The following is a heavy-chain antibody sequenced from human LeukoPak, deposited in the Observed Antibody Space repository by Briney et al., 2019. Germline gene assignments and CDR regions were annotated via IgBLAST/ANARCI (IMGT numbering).Heavy chain of an antibody. CDR2: INHSGST. Sequence: KSSETLSLTCAVYGGSFSGYYWSWIRQPPGKGLEWIGEINHSGSTNYNPSLKSRVTISVDTPKNQFSLKLSSVTAADTAVYYCARRTIVGAGSDYWGQGTLVTVSS. J-gene: IGHJ4*02. CDR3: ARRTIVGAGSDY. CDR1: GGSFSGYY. V-gene: IGHV4-34*01. D-gene: IGHD1-26*01.